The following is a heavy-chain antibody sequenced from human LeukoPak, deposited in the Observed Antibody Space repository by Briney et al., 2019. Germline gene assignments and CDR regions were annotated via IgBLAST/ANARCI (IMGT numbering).Heavy chain of an antibody. CDR2: IYYSGST. CDR3: ARDRVEYYYGSGSHTRGRYFDY. J-gene: IGHJ4*02. V-gene: IGHV4-59*01. Sequence: SETLSRTCTVSGGSISSYYWSWIRQPPGKGLEWIGYIYYSGSTNYNPSLKSRVTIPVDTSKNQFSLKLSSVTAADTAVYYCARDRVEYYYGSGSHTRGRYFDYWGQGTLVTVSS. D-gene: IGHD3-10*01. CDR1: GGSISSYY.